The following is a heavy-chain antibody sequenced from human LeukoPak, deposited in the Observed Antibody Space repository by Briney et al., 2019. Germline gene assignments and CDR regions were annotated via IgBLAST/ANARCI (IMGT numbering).Heavy chain of an antibody. CDR1: GGSISSYY. V-gene: IGHV4-59*04. CDR2: IYYSGST. Sequence: SETLSLTCTVSGGSISSYYWSWIRQPPGKGLEWIGYIYYSGSTYYNPSLKSRVTISVDTSKNQFSLKLSSVTAADTAVYYCARRYSSSSREIDYWGQGTLVTVSS. J-gene: IGHJ4*02. D-gene: IGHD6-6*01. CDR3: ARRYSSSSREIDY.